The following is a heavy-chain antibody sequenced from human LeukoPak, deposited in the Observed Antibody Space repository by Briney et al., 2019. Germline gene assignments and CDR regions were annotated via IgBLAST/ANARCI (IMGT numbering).Heavy chain of an antibody. J-gene: IGHJ4*02. CDR2: INHSGST. V-gene: IGHV4-34*01. CDR1: GGSFSGYY. CDR3: ASSMDIVVVPAVPIGY. Sequence: SETLSLTCAVYGGSFSGYYWSWIRQPPGKGLEWIGEINHSGSTNYNPSLKSRVTISVDTSKNQFSLKLSSETAADTAVYYCASSMDIVVVPAVPIGYWGQGTLVTVSS. D-gene: IGHD2-2*03.